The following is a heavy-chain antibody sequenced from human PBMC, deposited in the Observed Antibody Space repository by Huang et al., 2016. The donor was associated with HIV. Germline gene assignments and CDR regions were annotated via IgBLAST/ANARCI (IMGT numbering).Heavy chain of an antibody. CDR1: GYSFTGHF. J-gene: IGHJ4*02. Sequence: QVQLVQSGAEVKRPGASVKVSCKASGYSFTGHFIHWVRQAPGQGREGRGGIDRTSGAIKWASRFQGRVSMTRDKSIGTAYMELSGLRSDDTAVFFCAREAWASGVAHYFDYWGPGTLVTVSS. D-gene: IGHD3-10*01. CDR3: AREAWASGVAHYFDY. V-gene: IGHV1-2*02. CDR2: IDRTSGAI.